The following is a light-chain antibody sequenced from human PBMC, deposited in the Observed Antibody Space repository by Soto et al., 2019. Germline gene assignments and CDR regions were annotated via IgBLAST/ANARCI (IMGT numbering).Light chain of an antibody. CDR1: SSDVGGYNY. Sequence: QSVLTQPASVSGSPGQSIAISCTGASSDVGGYNYVSWYQQHPGKAPRLMIYDVSNRPSGVSDRFSGSKSGNTASLTISGLQAEDEAEYYCRSYPRSSTYVFGTGTKVTVL. CDR2: DVS. J-gene: IGLJ1*01. V-gene: IGLV2-14*01. CDR3: RSYPRSSTYV.